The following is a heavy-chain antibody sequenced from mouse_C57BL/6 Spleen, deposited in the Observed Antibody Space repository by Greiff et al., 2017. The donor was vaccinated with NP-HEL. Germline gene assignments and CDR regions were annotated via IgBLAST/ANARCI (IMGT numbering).Heavy chain of an antibody. Sequence: QVQLQQSGPELVKPGASVKISCKASGYAFSSSWMNWVKQRPGKGLEWIGRIYPGDGDTNSNGKFKGKATLTADKASSTAYMQLSSLTSEDSAVYFCASSTLYYGSSYRYFDVWGTGTTVTGSS. J-gene: IGHJ1*03. CDR2: IYPGDGDT. CDR3: ASSTLYYGSSYRYFDV. CDR1: GYAFSSSW. D-gene: IGHD1-1*01. V-gene: IGHV1-82*01.